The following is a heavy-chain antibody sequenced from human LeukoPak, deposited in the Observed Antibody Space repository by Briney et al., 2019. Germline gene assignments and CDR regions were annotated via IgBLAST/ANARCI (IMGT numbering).Heavy chain of an antibody. CDR3: ARRSYCSSTSCYSSYYYYYGMDV. Sequence: GESLKISCKGSGYSFTSYWIGWVRPMPGKGLEWMGIIYPSDSDTRYSPSFQGQVTISADKSISTAYLQWSSLKASDTAMYYCARRSYCSSTSCYSSYYYYYGMDVWGKGTTVTVSS. CDR2: IYPSDSDT. D-gene: IGHD2-2*01. J-gene: IGHJ6*04. V-gene: IGHV5-51*01. CDR1: GYSFTSYW.